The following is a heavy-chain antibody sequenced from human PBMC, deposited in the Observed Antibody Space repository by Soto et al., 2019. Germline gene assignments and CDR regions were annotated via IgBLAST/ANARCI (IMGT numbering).Heavy chain of an antibody. J-gene: IGHJ4*02. CDR1: GGSISGSNYY. CDR2: IYYTGRT. CDR3: ASGGEGSIAVAG. Sequence: PLETLSLTCTVSGGSISGSNYYWGWIRQPPGKGLEWIGTIYYTGRTYYKPSLKSRVTISVDTSKNQFSLKLNSVTAADTAVYYCASGGEGSIAVAGWGQGTLVTVSS. V-gene: IGHV4-39*01. D-gene: IGHD6-19*01.